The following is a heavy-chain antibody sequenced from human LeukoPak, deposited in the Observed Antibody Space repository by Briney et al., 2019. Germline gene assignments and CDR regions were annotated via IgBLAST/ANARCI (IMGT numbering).Heavy chain of an antibody. CDR2: ISWNSGSI. CDR3: AKMAAAGTDYYFDY. D-gene: IGHD6-13*01. CDR1: GFTFDDYA. J-gene: IGHJ4*02. Sequence: PGGSMRLSCAASGFTFDDYAMHWVRQAPGKGLEWLSGISWNSGSIGYADSVKGRFTISRDDAKNSLYLQMNSLRAEDMALYYCAKMAAAGTDYYFDYWGQGTLVTVSS. V-gene: IGHV3-9*03.